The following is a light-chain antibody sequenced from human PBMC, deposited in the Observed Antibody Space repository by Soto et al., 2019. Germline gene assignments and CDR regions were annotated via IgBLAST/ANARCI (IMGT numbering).Light chain of an antibody. J-gene: IGLJ1*01. CDR3: SSYRRGSTYV. V-gene: IGLV2-14*01. CDR1: SSDVGGYNY. CDR2: DVT. Sequence: QSVLTQPPSVSGSPGQSITVSCTGTSSDVGGYNYVSWYQQHPGKAPRLMIYDVTNRPSGVSNRFSGSKSGNTASLTISGLQAEDEADYYCSSYRRGSTYVFGTGTKLTVL.